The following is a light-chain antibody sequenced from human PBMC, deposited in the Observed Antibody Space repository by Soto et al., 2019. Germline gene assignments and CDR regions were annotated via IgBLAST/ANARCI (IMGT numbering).Light chain of an antibody. J-gene: IGKJ1*01. CDR1: QSVSSNY. CDR2: DAS. CDR3: HQHGSSRRT. V-gene: IGKV3-20*01. Sequence: EIVLTQSPGTLSLSPGERATLSCRASQSVSSNYLAWYQQKPGQAPRLLIYDASSRAAGIPDRFSGSESGTYFPLTISRLEPEDFAVYYCHQHGSSRRTFGQGTKVEIK.